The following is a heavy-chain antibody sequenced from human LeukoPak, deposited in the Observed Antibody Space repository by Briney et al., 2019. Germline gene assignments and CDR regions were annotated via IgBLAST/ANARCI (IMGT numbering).Heavy chain of an antibody. CDR3: AKGMYYYDSSGSFDY. J-gene: IGHJ4*02. CDR1: GFTFSSYG. V-gene: IGHV3-30*02. Sequence: GGSLRLSCAASGFTFSSYGMHWVRQAPGKGLEWVAFIRYDGSNKYYADSVKGRFTISRDNSKNTLYLQMNSLRAEDTAVYYCAKGMYYYDSSGSFDYWGQGTLVTVSS. CDR2: IRYDGSNK. D-gene: IGHD3-22*01.